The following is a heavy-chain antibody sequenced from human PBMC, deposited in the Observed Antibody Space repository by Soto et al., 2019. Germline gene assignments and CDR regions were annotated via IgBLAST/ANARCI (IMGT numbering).Heavy chain of an antibody. J-gene: IGHJ5*02. CDR2: ISYDGGSQ. CDR1: GFTFSSYA. V-gene: IGHV3-30-3*01. D-gene: IGHD6-13*01. Sequence: GGSLRLSCAASGFTFSSYALNWVRQAPGKGLEWVAVISYDGGSQYYADSVKGRFTISRDNSMDTLYLQMNSLRAEDTALYYCAAPTSSWYEAGSWGQGTQVTVSS. CDR3: AAPTSSWYEAGS.